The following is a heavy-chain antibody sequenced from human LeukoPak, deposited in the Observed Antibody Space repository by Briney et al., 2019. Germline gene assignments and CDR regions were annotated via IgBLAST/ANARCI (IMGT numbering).Heavy chain of an antibody. Sequence: SQTLSLTCAISGDSVSSNSAAWNWIRQSPSRGLEWLGRTYYRSKWYNDYAVSVKSRITINPDTSKNQFSLQLNSVTPEDTAVYYCARGAEMATINYYYYGMDVWGQGTTVIVSS. CDR3: ARGAEMATINYYYYGMDV. J-gene: IGHJ6*02. CDR2: TYYRSKWYN. V-gene: IGHV6-1*01. CDR1: GDSVSSNSAA. D-gene: IGHD5-24*01.